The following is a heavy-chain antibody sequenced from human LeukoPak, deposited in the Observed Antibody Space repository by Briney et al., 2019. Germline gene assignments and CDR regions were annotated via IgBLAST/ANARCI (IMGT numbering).Heavy chain of an antibody. CDR3: ARDGYSSSWLWNYFDY. CDR1: GGTFSSYA. V-gene: IGHV1-69*04. CDR2: IIPILGIA. Sequence: SVKVSCKASGGTFSSYAISWVRQAPGQGLEWMGRIIPILGIANYAQKFQGRVTITADKSTSTAYMELSSLRSEDTAVYYCARDGYSSSWLWNYFDYWGQGTLVTVSS. J-gene: IGHJ4*02. D-gene: IGHD6-13*01.